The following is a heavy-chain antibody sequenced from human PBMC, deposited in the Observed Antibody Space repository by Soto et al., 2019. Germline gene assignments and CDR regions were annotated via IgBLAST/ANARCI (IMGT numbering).Heavy chain of an antibody. Sequence: QVQLQQWGAGLLKPSETLSLTCAVYGGSFSGYYWSWIRQPPGKGLEWIGEINHSGSTNYNPSLKSRVTISVDTSKNQFSLKLSSVTAADTAVYYCARVIKIYQLSNAFDIWGQGTMVTVSS. CDR3: ARVIKIYQLSNAFDI. CDR2: INHSGST. V-gene: IGHV4-34*01. J-gene: IGHJ3*02. CDR1: GGSFSGYY. D-gene: IGHD2-2*01.